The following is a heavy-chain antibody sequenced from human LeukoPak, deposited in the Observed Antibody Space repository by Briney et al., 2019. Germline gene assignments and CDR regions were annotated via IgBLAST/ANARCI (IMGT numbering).Heavy chain of an antibody. Sequence: GGSLRLSCVASGFTFSAYAMHWVRQAPGKGLEWVALISHEESNKYYADSVKGRFTISRDNSKNTLYLQMNSLRAEDTAVYYCARRKLGYYPGWGQGTLVTVSS. CDR3: ARRKLGYYPG. CDR2: ISHEESNK. CDR1: GFTFSAYA. V-gene: IGHV3-30-3*01. D-gene: IGHD3-22*01. J-gene: IGHJ4*02.